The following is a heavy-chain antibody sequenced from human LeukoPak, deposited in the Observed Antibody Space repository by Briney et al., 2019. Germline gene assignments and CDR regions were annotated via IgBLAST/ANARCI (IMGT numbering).Heavy chain of an antibody. CDR1: GYTFTSYG. V-gene: IGHV1-18*01. J-gene: IGHJ5*02. D-gene: IGHD3-3*01. CDR2: ISAYNGNT. Sequence: ASVKVSCKASGYTFTSYGISWVRQAPGQGLEWMGWISAYNGNTNYAQKLQGRVTMTTDTSTSTAYMELRSLRADDTAVYYCARDTLRFLEWFPNWFDPWGQGTLVTVSS. CDR3: ARDTLRFLEWFPNWFDP.